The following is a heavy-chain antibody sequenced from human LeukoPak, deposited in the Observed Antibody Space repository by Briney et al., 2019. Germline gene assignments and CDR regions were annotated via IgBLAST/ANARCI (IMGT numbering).Heavy chain of an antibody. CDR1: GFAFSDYS. J-gene: IGHJ4*02. V-gene: IGHV3-48*02. CDR2: ISSSDNTI. Sequence: QPGGSLRLSCAASGFAFSDYSMNWVRQAPGKGLEWVSYISSSDNTIHYADSVKGRFTISRDNAKNSLYLEMSSLRDEDTAVYYCARVHRGYSYGRLDYWGQGTLVTVSS. CDR3: ARVHRGYSYGRLDY. D-gene: IGHD5-18*01.